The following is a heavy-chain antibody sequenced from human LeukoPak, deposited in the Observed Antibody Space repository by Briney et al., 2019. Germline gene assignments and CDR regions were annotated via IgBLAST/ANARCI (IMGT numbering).Heavy chain of an antibody. CDR3: ARRYCSGGSCYSDNWFDP. Sequence: KTSETLSLTCTVSGGSISSSSYYWGWIRQPPGKGLEWIGSIYYSGSTYYNPSLKSRVTISVDTSKNQFSLKLSSETAADTAVYYCARRYCSGGSCYSDNWFDPWGQGTLVTVSS. J-gene: IGHJ5*02. D-gene: IGHD2-15*01. V-gene: IGHV4-39*01. CDR1: GGSISSSSYY. CDR2: IYYSGST.